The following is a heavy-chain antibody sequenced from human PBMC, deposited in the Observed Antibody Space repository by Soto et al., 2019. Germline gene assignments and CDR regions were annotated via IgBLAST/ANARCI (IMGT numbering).Heavy chain of an antibody. J-gene: IGHJ4*02. Sequence: PSETLSLTXSVSGDSINSDNYYWGWIRQPPGKGLEWIGSIYYRGNTYYNPSLKTRVTISLDKSKSQFSLKLNSVTAADSAVYFCARLEGLATISYYFDYWGQGTLVTVSS. CDR3: ARLEGLATISYYFDY. V-gene: IGHV4-39*01. D-gene: IGHD3-9*01. CDR1: GDSINSDNYY. CDR2: IYYRGNT.